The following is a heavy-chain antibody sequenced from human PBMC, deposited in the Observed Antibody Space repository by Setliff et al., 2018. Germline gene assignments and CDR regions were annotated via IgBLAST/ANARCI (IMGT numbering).Heavy chain of an antibody. CDR1: GYTFTSHY. V-gene: IGHV1-46*01. Sequence: ASLKVSCKASGYTFTSHYMHWVRQAPGLGLEWMGTINPSSGRTSYAQKFQGRVTMTRDTSTSTVYMDMSSLRSEDTAVYYCARDVFPYHYEGAFDIWGQGTMVTVS. D-gene: IGHD3-22*01. CDR2: INPSSGRT. J-gene: IGHJ3*02. CDR3: ARDVFPYHYEGAFDI.